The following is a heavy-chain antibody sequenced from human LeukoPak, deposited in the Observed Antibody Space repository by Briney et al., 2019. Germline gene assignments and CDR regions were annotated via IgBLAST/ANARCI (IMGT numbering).Heavy chain of an antibody. D-gene: IGHD6-19*01. V-gene: IGHV3-7*01. CDR2: INPDGSVF. J-gene: IGHJ6*02. CDR1: GFIFSTSW. Sequence: GGSLRLSCEASGFIFSTSWMYWVRQAPGKGLEWVADINPDGSVFYYADSVKGRFTISRDNSKNTLYLQMNSLRAEDTAVYYCAKDPKAMAGNNYYGMDAWGQGTTVTVSS. CDR3: AKDPKAMAGNNYYGMDA.